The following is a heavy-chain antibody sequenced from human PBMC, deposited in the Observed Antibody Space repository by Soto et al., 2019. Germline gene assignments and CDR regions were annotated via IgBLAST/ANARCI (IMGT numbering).Heavy chain of an antibody. CDR2: ISYDGSNK. V-gene: IGHV3-30-3*01. CDR3: ARAEEEHYGSGPPFDY. J-gene: IGHJ4*02. D-gene: IGHD3-10*01. CDR1: GFTFSSYA. Sequence: GGSLRLSCAASGFTFSSYAMHWVRQAPGKGLEWVAVISYDGSNKYYADSVKGRFTISRDNSKNTLYLQMNSLRAEDTAVYYCARAEEEHYGSGPPFDYWGQGTLVTVSS.